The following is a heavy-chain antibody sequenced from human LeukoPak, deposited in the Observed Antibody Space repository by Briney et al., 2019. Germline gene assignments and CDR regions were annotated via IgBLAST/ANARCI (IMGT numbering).Heavy chain of an antibody. J-gene: IGHJ4*02. Sequence: GESLKIPCKGSGYSFTTYWIGWVRQMPGKGLEWMGIIYPGDSDTRYSPSFQGQVTISADKSINTAYLQWSSLKASDTAMYYCARRMVRGVMDYFDYWGQGTLVTVSS. D-gene: IGHD3-10*01. CDR1: GYSFTTYW. V-gene: IGHV5-51*01. CDR2: IYPGDSDT. CDR3: ARRMVRGVMDYFDY.